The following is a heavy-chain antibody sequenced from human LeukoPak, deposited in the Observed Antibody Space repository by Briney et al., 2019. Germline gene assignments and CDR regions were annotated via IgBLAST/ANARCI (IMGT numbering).Heavy chain of an antibody. D-gene: IGHD3-10*01. CDR1: GGSFSGYY. J-gene: IGHJ5*02. CDR3: AIWFGERFDP. Sequence: SETLSLTCAVYGGSFSGYYWSWIRQPPGKGLEWIGEINHSGSTNYNPSLKSRGTISVDTSKNQFSLKLSSVTAADTAVYYCAIWFGERFDPWGQGTLVTVSS. V-gene: IGHV4-34*01. CDR2: INHSGST.